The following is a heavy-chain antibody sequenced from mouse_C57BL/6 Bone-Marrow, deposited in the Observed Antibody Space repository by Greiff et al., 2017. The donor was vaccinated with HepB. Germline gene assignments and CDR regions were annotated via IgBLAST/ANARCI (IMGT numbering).Heavy chain of an antibody. V-gene: IGHV1-74*01. CDR3: AIWGDYDAFAY. J-gene: IGHJ3*01. Sequence: QVQLQQPGAELVKPGASVKVSCKASGYTFTSYWMHWVKQRPGQGLEWIVRIHPSDSDTNYNQKFKGKATLTVDKSSSTAYMQLSSLTSEDSAVYYCAIWGDYDAFAYWGQGTLVTVSA. CDR1: GYTFTSYW. CDR2: IHPSDSDT. D-gene: IGHD2-4*01.